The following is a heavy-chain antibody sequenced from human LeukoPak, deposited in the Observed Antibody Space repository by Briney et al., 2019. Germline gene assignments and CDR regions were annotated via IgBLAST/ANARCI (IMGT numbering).Heavy chain of an antibody. D-gene: IGHD6-25*01. Sequence: GGSLRLSCAASGFNVSNNYVSWARQTPGKGLEWISIIYYDGSTSYADSVKGRFTISRDISRNTVYLQMNSLRSEDTAVYYCEAGEDVWGEGTTVAVSS. J-gene: IGHJ6*04. CDR3: EAGEDV. CDR1: GFNVSNNY. CDR2: IYYDGST. V-gene: IGHV3-66*02.